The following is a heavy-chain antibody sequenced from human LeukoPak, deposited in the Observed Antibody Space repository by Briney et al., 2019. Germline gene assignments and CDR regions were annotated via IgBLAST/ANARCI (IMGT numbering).Heavy chain of an antibody. J-gene: IGHJ4*02. D-gene: IGHD3-3*01. CDR2: ICSSTSTI. CDR3: ARGFSEFSY. CDR1: GFPFSSYS. V-gene: IGHV3-48*01. Sequence: GGSLRISFAASGFPFSSYSMNWGRRGPGKGVELFSYICSSTSTIYYPPSLKRRFTISRDHAKNSQYLQMNSLRAEDTAVYYCARGFSEFSYWGQGTLVSVSS.